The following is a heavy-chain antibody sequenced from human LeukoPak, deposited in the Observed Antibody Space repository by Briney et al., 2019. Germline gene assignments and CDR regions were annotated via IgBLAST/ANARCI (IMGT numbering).Heavy chain of an antibody. CDR1: GGSISSSSYY. CDR3: ARVGYSSGWYGDFDY. CDR2: IYYSGST. J-gene: IGHJ4*02. Sequence: PSETLSLTCTVSGGSISSSSYYWGWIRQPPGKGLEWIGSIYYSGSTYYNPSLKSRVTISVDTSKNQFSLKLSSVTAADTAVYYCARVGYSSGWYGDFDYWGQGTLVTVSS. V-gene: IGHV4-39*01. D-gene: IGHD6-13*01.